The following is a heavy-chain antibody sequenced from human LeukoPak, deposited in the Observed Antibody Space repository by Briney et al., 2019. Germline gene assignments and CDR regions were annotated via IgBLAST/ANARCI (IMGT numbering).Heavy chain of an antibody. CDR2: ISVSGCST. CDR3: SKDPWFSGSYDDY. V-gene: IGHV3-23*01. D-gene: IGHD1-26*01. J-gene: IGHJ4*02. Sequence: GVPLRLSCAGSGLTFSSYAMSWFRQAPGMWLGWVSSISVSGCSTYNGDSVTGRCTISRNNSKNKLYLQMNSLKAEDTAVYYCSKDPWFSGSYDDYWGQGTLVTVSS. CDR1: GLTFSSYA.